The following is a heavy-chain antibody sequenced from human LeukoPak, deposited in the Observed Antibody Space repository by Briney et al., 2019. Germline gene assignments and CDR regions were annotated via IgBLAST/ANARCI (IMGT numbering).Heavy chain of an antibody. CDR2: ISYDGSNK. D-gene: IGHD2-15*01. J-gene: IGHJ3*02. CDR1: GFTFSSYG. Sequence: GRSLRLSCAASGFTFSSYGMHWVRQAPGKGLERVAVISYDGSNKYYADSVKGRFTISRDNSKNTLYLQMNSLRAEDTAVYYCAKGKDPTRPNAFDIWGQGTMVTVSS. CDR3: AKGKDPTRPNAFDI. V-gene: IGHV3-30*18.